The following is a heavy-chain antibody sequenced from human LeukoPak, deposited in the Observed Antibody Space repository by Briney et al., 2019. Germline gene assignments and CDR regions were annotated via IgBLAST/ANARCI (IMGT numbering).Heavy chain of an antibody. CDR3: VRVPTTTVTVDY. V-gene: IGHV3-11*01. CDR2: ISSSGSTI. D-gene: IGHD4-17*01. J-gene: IGHJ4*02. Sequence: GGSLRLSCAASGFTFSDYYMSWIRQAPGKGLEWVSYISSSGSTIYYADSVKGRFTISRDNAKNSLYLQMNSLRAEDTAVYYCVRVPTTTVTVDYWGQGTLVTVSS. CDR1: GFTFSDYY.